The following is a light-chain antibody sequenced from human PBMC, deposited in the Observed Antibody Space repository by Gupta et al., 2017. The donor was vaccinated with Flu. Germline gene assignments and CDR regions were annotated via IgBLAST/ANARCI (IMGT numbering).Light chain of an antibody. V-gene: IGKV3-20*01. J-gene: IGKJ2*01. CDR1: QSVNNNL. Sequence: DIVLTQSPGTLSLSPGERATLSCRASQSVNNNLLTWYQQKPGQAPRLLIYGASSRATGIPDRFGGSGSGTDFTLTIRRLEPEDFAVYYCQQYGISGYTFGQGTKLEIK. CDR2: GAS. CDR3: QQYGISGYT.